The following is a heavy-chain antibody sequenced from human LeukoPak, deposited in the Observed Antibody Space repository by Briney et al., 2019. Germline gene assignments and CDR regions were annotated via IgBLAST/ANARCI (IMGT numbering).Heavy chain of an antibody. Sequence: GRSLRLSCAASGFTFDDYAMHWVRQAPGKGLEWVSGISWNSGSVGYADSVKGRFTISRDNAKNSLYLQMNSLRAEDTAVYYCARDRSGYYYYYMDVWGIGTTVTISS. CDR1: GFTFDDYA. CDR2: ISWNSGSV. CDR3: ARDRSGYYYYYMDV. J-gene: IGHJ6*03. V-gene: IGHV3-9*01.